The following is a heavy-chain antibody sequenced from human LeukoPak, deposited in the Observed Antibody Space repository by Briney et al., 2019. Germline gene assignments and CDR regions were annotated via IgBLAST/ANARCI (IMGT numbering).Heavy chain of an antibody. D-gene: IGHD2-2*01. CDR1: GGTLSSYA. Sequence: AASVKVSCKASGGTLSSYAISWVRQAPGQGLEWMGGIIPIFGTANYAQKFQGRVTITADESTSTAYMELSSLRSEDTAVCYCARGWHCSSTSCPNWFDPWGQGTLVTVSS. V-gene: IGHV1-69*13. J-gene: IGHJ5*02. CDR2: IIPIFGTA. CDR3: ARGWHCSSTSCPNWFDP.